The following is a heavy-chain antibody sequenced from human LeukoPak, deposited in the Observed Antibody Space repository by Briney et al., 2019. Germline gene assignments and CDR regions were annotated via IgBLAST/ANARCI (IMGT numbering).Heavy chain of an antibody. Sequence: TWESLSLTCAVYGGSFSGYYWSWIRQPPGKGLEWIGEINHSGSTNYNPTLKSRVTISVDTSKNRFSLKLSSVTAADTAVYYCARAQKGYQLLLRRVSWFDPWGQGTLVTVSS. CDR2: INHSGST. V-gene: IGHV4-34*01. CDR3: ARAQKGYQLLLRRVSWFDP. J-gene: IGHJ5*02. CDR1: GGSFSGYY. D-gene: IGHD2-2*01.